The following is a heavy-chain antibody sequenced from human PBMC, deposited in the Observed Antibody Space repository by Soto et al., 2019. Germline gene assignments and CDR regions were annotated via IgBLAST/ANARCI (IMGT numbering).Heavy chain of an antibody. CDR1: GFTFSDYA. CDR3: AKRADFWCGYEAY. D-gene: IGHD3-3*01. CDR2: ISGSSSRT. J-gene: IGHJ4*02. V-gene: IGHV3-23*01. Sequence: EVQVLESGGGLVQPGGSLRLSCAASGFTFSDYAMSWVRQAPGKGLEWVSAISGSSSRTYYADSVKGRFTISRDNSKNTLYLQMQSLRVEDTAIYYCAKRADFWCGYEAYWGQGTLVTVSS.